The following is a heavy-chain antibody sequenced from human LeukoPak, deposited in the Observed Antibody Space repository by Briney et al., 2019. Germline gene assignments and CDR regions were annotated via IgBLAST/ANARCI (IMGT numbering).Heavy chain of an antibody. CDR2: INPSGGST. D-gene: IGHD3-3*01. J-gene: IGHJ4*02. Sequence: ASVKVSCKASGYTFTSSDFNWLRQAPGQGLEWMGIINPSGGSTSYAQKFQGRVTMTRDTSTSTVYMELSSLRSEDTAVYYCARVPRSIFGVVTHYYFDYWGQGTLVTVSS. CDR1: GYTFTSSD. V-gene: IGHV1-46*01. CDR3: ARVPRSIFGVVTHYYFDY.